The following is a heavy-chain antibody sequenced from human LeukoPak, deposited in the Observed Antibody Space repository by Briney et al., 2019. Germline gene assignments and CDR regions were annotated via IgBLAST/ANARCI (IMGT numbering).Heavy chain of an antibody. CDR1: GGSISSYY. J-gene: IGHJ4*02. V-gene: IGHV4-4*07. D-gene: IGHD1-26*01. Sequence: PSETLSLTCTVSGGSISSYYWSWIRQPAGKGLEWIGRIYSSGSTNYNPSLKSRVTMSVDTSKNQFSLKLSSVTAADTAVYYCARDRSEYYEHYYFDYWGQGTLVTVSS. CDR2: IYSSGST. CDR3: ARDRSEYYEHYYFDY.